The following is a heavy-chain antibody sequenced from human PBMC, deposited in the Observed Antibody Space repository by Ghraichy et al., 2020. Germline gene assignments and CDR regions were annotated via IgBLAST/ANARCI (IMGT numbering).Heavy chain of an antibody. Sequence: GGSLRLSCAASGFTFDDYAMHWVRQAPGKGLEWVSGISWNSGSIGYADSVKGRFTISRDNAKNSLYLQMNSLRAEDTALYYCAKDYGGSYWFDYWGQGTLVTVSS. CDR3: AKDYGGSYWFDY. CDR1: GFTFDDYA. J-gene: IGHJ4*02. CDR2: ISWNSGSI. D-gene: IGHD3-16*01. V-gene: IGHV3-9*01.